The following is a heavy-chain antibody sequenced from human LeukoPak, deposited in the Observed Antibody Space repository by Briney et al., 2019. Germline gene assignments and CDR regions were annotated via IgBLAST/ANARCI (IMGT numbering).Heavy chain of an antibody. D-gene: IGHD5-24*01. CDR3: ARGEMATTSFDY. Sequence: ASVKISGKASGYTFTSYDINWVRQATGQGLEWMGWMNPNSGNTGYAQKFQGRVTMTRNTSISTAYMELSSLRSEDTAVYYCARGEMATTSFDYWGQGTLVTVSS. J-gene: IGHJ4*02. V-gene: IGHV1-8*01. CDR2: MNPNSGNT. CDR1: GYTFTSYD.